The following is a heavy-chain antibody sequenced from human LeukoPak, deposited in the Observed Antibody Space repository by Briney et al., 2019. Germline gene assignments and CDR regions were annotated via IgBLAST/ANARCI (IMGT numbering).Heavy chain of an antibody. CDR2: IYHSGST. CDR3: ARGPMVRGVHYYYYYMDV. V-gene: IGHV4-38-2*02. D-gene: IGHD3-10*01. CDR1: GYSISSGYY. Sequence: SETLSLTCTVPGYSISSGYYWGWIRQPPGKGLEWIGSIYHSGSTYYNPSLKSRVTISVDTSKKQFSLKLSSVTASDTAVYYCARGPMVRGVHYYYYYMDVWGKGTTVTVSS. J-gene: IGHJ6*03.